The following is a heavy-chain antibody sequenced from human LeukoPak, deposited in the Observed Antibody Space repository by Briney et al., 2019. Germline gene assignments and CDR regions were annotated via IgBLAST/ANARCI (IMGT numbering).Heavy chain of an antibody. J-gene: IGHJ4*02. Sequence: SETLSLTCTVSGGSISSGDYYWSWIRQPQGKGLEWIVYIYYSGSTYYNPSLKSRVTISVDTSKNQFSLKLSSVTAADTAVYYCARGLIAAAGTFDYWGQGTLVTVSS. D-gene: IGHD6-13*01. CDR3: ARGLIAAAGTFDY. V-gene: IGHV4-30-4*08. CDR1: GGSISSGDYY. CDR2: IYYSGST.